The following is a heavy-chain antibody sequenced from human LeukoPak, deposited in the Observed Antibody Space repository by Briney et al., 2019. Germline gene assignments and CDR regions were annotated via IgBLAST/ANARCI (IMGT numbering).Heavy chain of an antibody. CDR1: GFTFSSYG. CDR2: ISYDGSNK. Sequence: GGSLRLSCAASGFTFSSYGMHWVRQAPGKCVEWVAVISYDGSNKYYADSVKGRFTISRDNSKNTLYLQMNSLRAEDTAVYYCAKDSLSSSGWYPYFDYWGQGTLVTVSS. CDR3: AKDSLSSSGWYPYFDY. J-gene: IGHJ4*02. D-gene: IGHD6-19*01. V-gene: IGHV3-30*18.